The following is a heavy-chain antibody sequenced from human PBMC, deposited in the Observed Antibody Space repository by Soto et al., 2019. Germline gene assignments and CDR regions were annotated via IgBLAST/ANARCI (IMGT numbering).Heavy chain of an antibody. CDR2: INHSGST. CDR1: GGSFSGYY. V-gene: IGHV4-34*01. CDR3: AGPLYCSGGSCYSENDY. D-gene: IGHD2-15*01. Sequence: QVQLQQWGAGLLKPSETLSLTCAVYGGSFSGYYWSWIRQPPGKGLEWIGEINHSGSTNYNPSLMSRVTKSVDTLKTQFSLKLSSVTAADTAVYYCAGPLYCSGGSCYSENDYWGQGTLVTVSS. J-gene: IGHJ4*02.